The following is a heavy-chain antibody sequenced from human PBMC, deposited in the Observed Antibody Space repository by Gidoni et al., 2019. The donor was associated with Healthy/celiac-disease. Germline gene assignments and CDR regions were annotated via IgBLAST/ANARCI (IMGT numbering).Heavy chain of an antibody. J-gene: IGHJ5*02. CDR2: ISWNSCSI. CDR3: ASGGYDFWSGYSRFDP. D-gene: IGHD3-3*01. V-gene: IGHV3-9*01. Sequence: EVQLVESGGGLVQPGRYRRLSRAASGCTFDDYAMHWVRQAPGTGLEWVSGISWNSCSIGYADSVKVRFTISRDNAKNSLYLQMNSLRAEDTALYYCASGGYDFWSGYSRFDPWGQGTLVTVSS. CDR1: GCTFDDYA.